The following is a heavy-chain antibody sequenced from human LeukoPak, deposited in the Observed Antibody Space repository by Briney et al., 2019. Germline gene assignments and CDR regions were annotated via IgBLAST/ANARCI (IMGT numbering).Heavy chain of an antibody. CDR3: ARSCSGDSCYYWFDP. V-gene: IGHV4-59*01. Sequence: SETLSLTCPVSGGSISNYYYWTWIRQPPGKGLEWIGYVYYTGSTNFNPSLKSRVTMSLDTSRNQFSLKLTSLTAADTAVYYCARSCSGDSCYYWFDPWGQGTLVTVSS. J-gene: IGHJ5*02. D-gene: IGHD2-15*01. CDR1: GGSISNYY. CDR2: VYYTGST.